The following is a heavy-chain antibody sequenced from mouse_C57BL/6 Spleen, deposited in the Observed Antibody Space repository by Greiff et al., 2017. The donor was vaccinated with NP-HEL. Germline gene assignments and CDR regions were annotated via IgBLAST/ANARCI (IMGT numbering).Heavy chain of an antibody. D-gene: IGHD1-1*01. CDR3: ARCREPPITTVVDYAMDY. J-gene: IGHJ4*01. Sequence: VQLQQPGAELVKPGASVKLSCKASGYTFTSYWMHWVKQRPGQGLEWIGMIHPNSGSTNYNEKFKSKATLTVDKSSSTAYMQLSSLTSEDSAVYYCARCREPPITTVVDYAMDYWGQGTSVTVSS. CDR1: GYTFTSYW. CDR2: IHPNSGST. V-gene: IGHV1-64*01.